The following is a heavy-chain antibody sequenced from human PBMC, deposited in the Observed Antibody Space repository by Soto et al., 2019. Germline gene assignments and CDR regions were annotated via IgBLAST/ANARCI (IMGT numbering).Heavy chain of an antibody. V-gene: IGHV1-69*13. J-gene: IGHJ6*02. D-gene: IGHD2-2*01. CDR1: GGTFSSYA. CDR3: ASIDCSSTSCYAPLYYYGMDV. CDR2: IIPIFGTA. Sequence: ASVKVSCKASGGTFSSYAISWVRQAPGQGXEWMGGIIPIFGTANYAQKFQGRVTITADESTSTAYMELSSLRSEDTAVYYCASIDCSSTSCYAPLYYYGMDVWGQGTTVTVSS.